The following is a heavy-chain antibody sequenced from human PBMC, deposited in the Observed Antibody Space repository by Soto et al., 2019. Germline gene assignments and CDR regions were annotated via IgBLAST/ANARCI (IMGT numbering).Heavy chain of an antibody. J-gene: IGHJ6*02. CDR3: ARDGGYYDRVTSLYYYYGMDV. CDR2: IYCSGST. D-gene: IGHD3-9*01. Sequence: SETLSLTCTVSGGSISSGGYYWSWIRQHPGKGLEWIGYIYCSGSTYYNPSLKSRVTISVDTSKNQFSLKLSSVTAADTAVYYCARDGGYYDRVTSLYYYYGMDVWGQGTTVTVAS. V-gene: IGHV4-31*03. CDR1: GGSISSGGYY.